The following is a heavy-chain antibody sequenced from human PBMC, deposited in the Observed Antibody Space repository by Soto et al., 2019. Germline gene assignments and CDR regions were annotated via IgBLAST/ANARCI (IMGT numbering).Heavy chain of an antibody. Sequence: SETLSLTCAVYGGSFSGYYWSWIRQPPGKGLEWIGEINHSGSTNYNPSLKSRVTISVDTSKNQFSLKLSSVTAADTAVYYCARTSGDYVWGSYCQDYYYGMDVWGQGTTVTVSS. CDR3: ARTSGDYVWGSYCQDYYYGMDV. V-gene: IGHV4-34*01. CDR1: GGSFSGYY. J-gene: IGHJ6*02. CDR2: INHSGST. D-gene: IGHD3-16*01.